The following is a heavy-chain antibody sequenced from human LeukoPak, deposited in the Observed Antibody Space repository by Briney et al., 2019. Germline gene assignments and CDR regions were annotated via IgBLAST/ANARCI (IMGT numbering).Heavy chain of an antibody. J-gene: IGHJ3*02. CDR3: ATYNYYDSSGYYWADAFDI. Sequence: GASVKXSCKASGYTFTGYYMHWVRQAPGQGLEWMGRINPNSGGTNYAQKFQGRVTMTRDTSISTAYMEVRRLRSDDTAVYYCATYNYYDSSGYYWADAFDIWGQGTMVTVSS. D-gene: IGHD3-22*01. V-gene: IGHV1-2*06. CDR2: INPNSGGT. CDR1: GYTFTGYY.